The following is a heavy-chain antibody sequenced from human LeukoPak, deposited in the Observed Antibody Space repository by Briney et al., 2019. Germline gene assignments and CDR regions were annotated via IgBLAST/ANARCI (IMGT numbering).Heavy chain of an antibody. Sequence: GGSLRFSCAASGLTFNDYWMSWVRQAPGKGLEWVANIKQDGSEKYYVDSVKGRFTISRDNAKNSLYLQMNSLRAEDTAVYYCARAIVGATKSYWGQGTLVTVSS. CDR2: IKQDGSEK. D-gene: IGHD1-26*01. V-gene: IGHV3-7*01. CDR1: GLTFNDYW. J-gene: IGHJ4*02. CDR3: ARAIVGATKSY.